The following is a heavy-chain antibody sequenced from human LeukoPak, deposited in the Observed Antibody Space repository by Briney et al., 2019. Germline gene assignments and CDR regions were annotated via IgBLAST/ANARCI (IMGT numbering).Heavy chain of an antibody. Sequence: SETLSLTCAVYGGSFSGYYWSWIRQPPGKGLEWIGEINHSGSTNYNPSLKSRVTISVDTSKNQFSLKLSSVTAADTAVYYCARGKAVAGTGDDYWGQGTLVTVSS. J-gene: IGHJ4*02. D-gene: IGHD6-19*01. V-gene: IGHV4-34*01. CDR2: INHSGST. CDR1: GGSFSGYY. CDR3: ARGKAVAGTGDDY.